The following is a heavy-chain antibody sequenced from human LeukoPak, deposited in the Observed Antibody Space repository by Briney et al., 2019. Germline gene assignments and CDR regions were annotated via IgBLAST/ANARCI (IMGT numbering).Heavy chain of an antibody. V-gene: IGHV3-21*01. D-gene: IGHD2-2*03. CDR2: ISSSSSYI. J-gene: IGHJ4*02. CDR1: GFTLSRYS. CDR3: ARVDMGLLGY. Sequence: GGSLRLSCVPSGFTLSRYSMNSVRPAPGKGLEWVSSISSSSSYIYYADSVKGRFTISRDNAKNSLYLQMNSLRAEDTAVYYCARVDMGLLGYWGQGTLVTVSS.